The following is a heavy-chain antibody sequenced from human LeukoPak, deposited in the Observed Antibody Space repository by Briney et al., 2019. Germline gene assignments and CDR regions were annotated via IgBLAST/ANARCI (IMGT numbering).Heavy chain of an antibody. Sequence: SETLSLTCTVSGGSISSYYWSWIRQPPGKGLEWIGYIYYSGSTNYNPSLKGRVTISVDTSKNQFSLKLSSVTAADTAVYYCARQEGGYYDYWGQGTLVTVSS. CDR3: ARQEGGYYDY. CDR1: GGSISSYY. J-gene: IGHJ4*02. V-gene: IGHV4-59*01. D-gene: IGHD3-22*01. CDR2: IYYSGST.